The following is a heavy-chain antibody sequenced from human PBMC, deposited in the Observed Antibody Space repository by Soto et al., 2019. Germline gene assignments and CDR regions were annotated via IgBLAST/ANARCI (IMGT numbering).Heavy chain of an antibody. CDR1: GFTFSSYA. Sequence: EVHLLESGGGLVQPGGSLRLSCAASGFTFSSYAMSWVRQAPGKGLEWVSAISGSGFSTYYADSVKGRFTISRDNSKNTLYLQMNSLRAEDTALYYCAKVLAEAGLGYWGQGSLVTVSS. J-gene: IGHJ4*02. D-gene: IGHD6-13*01. CDR2: ISGSGFST. V-gene: IGHV3-23*01. CDR3: AKVLAEAGLGY.